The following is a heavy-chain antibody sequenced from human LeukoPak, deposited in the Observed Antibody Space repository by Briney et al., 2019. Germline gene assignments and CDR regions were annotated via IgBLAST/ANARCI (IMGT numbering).Heavy chain of an antibody. CDR1: GFTFSSYE. D-gene: IGHD1-1*01. J-gene: IGHJ4*02. V-gene: IGHV3-48*03. CDR3: TAQNEDFDY. CDR2: ISSSGSTI. Sequence: GGSLRLSCAASGFTFSSYEMNWVRQAPGKGLEWVSYISSSGSTIYYADSVKGRFTISRDNAKNSLYLQMNSLKTEDTAVYYCTAQNEDFDYWGQGALVTVSS.